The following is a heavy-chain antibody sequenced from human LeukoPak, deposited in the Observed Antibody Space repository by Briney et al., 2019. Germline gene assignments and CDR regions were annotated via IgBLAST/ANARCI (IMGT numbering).Heavy chain of an antibody. CDR3: ARGGQGDGYSADEAFDF. Sequence: SQTLSLTCAISGDSVSSNSVTWNWIRQSPSRGLEWLGRTYYRSKWYNDYALSMKSRITINPDTSKNQLSLQLNSVTPEDTAVYYCARGGQGDGYSADEAFDFWGQGTMVTVS. CDR1: GDSVSSNSVT. V-gene: IGHV6-1*01. J-gene: IGHJ3*01. CDR2: TYYRSKWYN. D-gene: IGHD5-24*01.